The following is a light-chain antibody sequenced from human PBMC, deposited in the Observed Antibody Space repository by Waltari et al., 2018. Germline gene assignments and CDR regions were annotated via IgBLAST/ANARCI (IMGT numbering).Light chain of an antibody. Sequence: EIVLTQSPATLSLSPGERATLSCRASQSVSSYLAWYQQKPGQAPRLLIYDASNRATGIPARFSGGGSGTAFTFTISSLEPEDFAVYYCQQRFTFGPGTKVDIK. V-gene: IGKV3-11*01. J-gene: IGKJ3*01. CDR1: QSVSSY. CDR3: QQRFT. CDR2: DAS.